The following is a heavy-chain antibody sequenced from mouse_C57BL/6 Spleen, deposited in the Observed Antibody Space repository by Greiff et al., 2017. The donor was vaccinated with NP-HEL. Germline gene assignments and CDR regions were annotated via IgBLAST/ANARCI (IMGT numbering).Heavy chain of an antibody. CDR3: ARRMEDYYGSIYFDY. D-gene: IGHD1-1*01. CDR2: IDPSDSYT. Sequence: QVQLKESGAELVMPGASVKLSCKASGYTFTSYWMHWVKQRPGQGLEWIGEIDPSDSYTNYNQKFKGKSTLTVDKSSSTAYMQLSSLTSEDSAVYYCARRMEDYYGSIYFDYWGQGTTLTVSS. CDR1: GYTFTSYW. J-gene: IGHJ2*01. V-gene: IGHV1-69*01.